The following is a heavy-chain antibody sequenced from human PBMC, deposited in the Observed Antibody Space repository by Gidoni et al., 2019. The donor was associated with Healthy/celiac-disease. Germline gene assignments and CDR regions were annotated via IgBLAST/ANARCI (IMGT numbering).Heavy chain of an antibody. CDR2: IVVGSGNT. CDR1: GFTFTSSA. CDR3: AAGSGYSSSWYFDY. D-gene: IGHD6-13*01. J-gene: IGHJ4*02. Sequence: QLQLVQSGPEVKKPGTSVKVSCKASGFTFTSSARQWVRQARGQRLEWIGWIVVGSGNTNYAQKFQERVTITRDMSTSTAYMELSSLRSEDTAVYYCAAGSGYSSSWYFDYWGQGTLVTVSS. V-gene: IGHV1-58*02.